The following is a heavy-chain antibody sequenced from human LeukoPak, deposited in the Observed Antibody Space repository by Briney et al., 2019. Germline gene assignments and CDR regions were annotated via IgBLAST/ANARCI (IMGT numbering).Heavy chain of an antibody. CDR1: GFTFSSFG. CDR2: ILYDEK. D-gene: IGHD2-15*01. Sequence: GGSLRLSCAASGFTFSSFGMHWVRPAPGRGLEWVALILYDEKYYADSVKGRFTISRDNSKNTLYLQMDSLRVEDTAVYYCARYCSGGCYSGLDYWGQGTLVTVPS. CDR3: ARYCSGGCYSGLDY. V-gene: IGHV3-33*08. J-gene: IGHJ4*02.